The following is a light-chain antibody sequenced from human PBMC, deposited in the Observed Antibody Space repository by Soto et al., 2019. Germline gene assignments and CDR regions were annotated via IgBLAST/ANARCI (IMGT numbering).Light chain of an antibody. J-gene: IGKJ4*01. Sequence: EIVLTQSPVTLSLSPGERATLSCRASQSINNYLAWYQLKPGQPPRLLIYDASNRATAIPVRFSGSGSGTDFTLTISSLEPEDSAVYYCQYRGIWPPGATFGGGTKVEIK. CDR1: QSINNY. CDR3: QYRGIWPPGAT. V-gene: IGKV3-11*01. CDR2: DAS.